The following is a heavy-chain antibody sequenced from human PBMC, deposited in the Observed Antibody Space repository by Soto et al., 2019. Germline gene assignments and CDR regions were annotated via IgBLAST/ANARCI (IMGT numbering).Heavy chain of an antibody. CDR1: GFTFTSYW. J-gene: IGHJ6*02. Sequence: PGGSLRLSCAASGFTFTSYWMKWVRRGPGKGLEWVANIKQDGSEKYYVDSVKGRFTISRDNAKNSLYLQMSSLRAEDTALYYCARGYYDSSGYSYYYYGMDVWGQGTTVTVS. CDR2: IKQDGSEK. D-gene: IGHD3-22*01. CDR3: ARGYYDSSGYSYYYYGMDV. V-gene: IGHV3-7*03.